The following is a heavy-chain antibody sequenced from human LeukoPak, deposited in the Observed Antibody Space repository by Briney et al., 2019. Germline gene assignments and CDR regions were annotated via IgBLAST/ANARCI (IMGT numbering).Heavy chain of an antibody. CDR2: ISGSGGST. CDR1: GFTFSSYA. J-gene: IGHJ4*02. V-gene: IGHV3-23*01. Sequence: GGSPRLSCAASGFTFSSYAMSWVRQAPGKGLEWVSAISGSGGSTYYADSVKGRFTISRDNAKNSLYLQMNSLRAEDTAVYYCARAVAGLRHFDYWGQGTLVTVSS. CDR3: ARAVAGLRHFDY. D-gene: IGHD6-19*01.